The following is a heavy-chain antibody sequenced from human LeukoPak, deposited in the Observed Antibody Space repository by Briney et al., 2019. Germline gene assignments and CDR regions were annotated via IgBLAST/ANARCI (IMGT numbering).Heavy chain of an antibody. CDR2: INWNSGSI. Sequence: GGSLRLSCAASGFTFDDHAMHWVRQTPEKGLEWVSGINWNSGSIGYADSVKGRFTISRDNAKNSLYLQMNSLRPEDTALYYCAKEYLGYNYGYRYYYYSMNVWGQGTTVTVS. D-gene: IGHD5-18*01. V-gene: IGHV3-9*01. CDR3: AKEYLGYNYGYRYYYYSMNV. J-gene: IGHJ6*02. CDR1: GFTFDDHA.